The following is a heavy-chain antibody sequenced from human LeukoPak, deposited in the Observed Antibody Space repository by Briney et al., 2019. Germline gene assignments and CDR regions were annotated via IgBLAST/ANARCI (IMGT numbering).Heavy chain of an antibody. D-gene: IGHD3-10*02. V-gene: IGHV4-39*01. CDR2: IDYSGST. J-gene: IGHJ6*04. CDR3: AELGITMIGGV. CDR1: GGSISSSGYC. Sequence: PSETLSLTCTVSGGSISSSGYCWGWIRQPPGKGLEWIGSIDYSGSTNYNPSLKSRVTISVDMSKNQFSLKLSSVTAADTAVYYCAELGITMIGGVWGKGTTVTISS.